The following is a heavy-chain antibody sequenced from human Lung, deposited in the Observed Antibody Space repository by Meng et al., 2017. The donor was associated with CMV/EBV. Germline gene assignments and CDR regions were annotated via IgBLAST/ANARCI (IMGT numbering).Heavy chain of an antibody. CDR3: ARVLHQDHFDY. J-gene: IGHJ4*02. V-gene: IGHV4-30-4*08. CDR1: GGAVSDGNYH. CDR2: TWSGRGT. Sequence: SETLSLXCIVPGGAVSDGNYHWNWVRQPPGKGLEWIGQTWSGRGTYYSPSLESRVTISVDTSKNQFSLKLRSVTAADTAVYYCARVLHQDHFDYWGQGTLVTVSS.